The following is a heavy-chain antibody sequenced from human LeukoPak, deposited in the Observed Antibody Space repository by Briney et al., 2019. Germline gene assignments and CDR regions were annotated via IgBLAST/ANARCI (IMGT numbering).Heavy chain of an antibody. V-gene: IGHV1-8*03. CDR3: ARGKCSSSWYDP. CDR1: GYTFTSYD. Sequence: ASVKVSCKASGYTFTSYDINWVRQATGQGLEWMGWMNPNSGNTGYAQKFQGRVTITRDTSISTAYMELSSLRSEDTAVYYCARGKCSSSWYDPWGQGTLVTVSS. CDR2: MNPNSGNT. D-gene: IGHD6-13*01. J-gene: IGHJ5*02.